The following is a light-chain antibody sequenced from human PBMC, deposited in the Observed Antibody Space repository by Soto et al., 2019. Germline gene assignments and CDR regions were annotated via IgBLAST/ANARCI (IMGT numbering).Light chain of an antibody. Sequence: DIQMTQSPSSLSASVGDRVTITCRTSQNINTLLAWYQQKPGKAPKLLXXXDTNLESGVPSRFSGSGYGTDFTLSISNLQPDDFATYYCKQCYIHWTFGQGTKVDIK. CDR2: XDT. CDR1: QNINTL. J-gene: IGKJ1*01. CDR3: KQCYIHWT. V-gene: IGKV1-5*01.